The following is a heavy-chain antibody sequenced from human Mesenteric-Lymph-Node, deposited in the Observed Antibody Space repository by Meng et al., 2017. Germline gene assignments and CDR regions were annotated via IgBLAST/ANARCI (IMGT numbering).Heavy chain of an antibody. Sequence: ESLKISCAASGFTFSSYWMSWVRQAPGQGLEWVANIKQEGSGKYYVDSVKGRFTISRDNAKNSLYLQMNSLRAEDTSVYYCASGYYDGGSCYSAIFDAFNIWGQGTMVTVSS. D-gene: IGHD2-15*01. CDR2: IKQEGSGK. V-gene: IGHV3-7*01. CDR1: GFTFSSYW. CDR3: ASGYYDGGSCYSAIFDAFNI. J-gene: IGHJ3*02.